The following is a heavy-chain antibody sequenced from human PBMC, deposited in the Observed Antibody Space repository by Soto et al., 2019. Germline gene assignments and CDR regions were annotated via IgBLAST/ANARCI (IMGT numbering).Heavy chain of an antibody. CDR3: VSYRGAFYFDH. CDR1: GGSMSSNY. V-gene: IGHV4-59*01. Sequence: PSETLSLTCTVSGGSMSSNYWSWIRQSPGKGLEWIGFVYYGGTNYNPSFESRVTMSVDTPKNQFSLELNSVTAADTAVYYCVSYRGAFYFDHWGQGALVTVS. CDR2: VYYGGT. D-gene: IGHD4-4*01. J-gene: IGHJ4*02.